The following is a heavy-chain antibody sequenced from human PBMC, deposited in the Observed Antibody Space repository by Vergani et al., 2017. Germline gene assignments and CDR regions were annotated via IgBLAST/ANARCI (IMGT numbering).Heavy chain of an antibody. Sequence: EVQLLESGGGLVQPGGSLRLSCAASGFTFSSYAMSWVRQAPGKGLECVSAISGSGGSTYYADSVKGRFTISRDNSKNTLYLQMNSLRAEDTAVYYCARLNRRSSGWDGPSDYWGQGTLVTVSS. V-gene: IGHV3-23*01. CDR3: ARLNRRSSGWDGPSDY. CDR1: GFTFSSYA. D-gene: IGHD6-19*01. J-gene: IGHJ4*02. CDR2: ISGSGGST.